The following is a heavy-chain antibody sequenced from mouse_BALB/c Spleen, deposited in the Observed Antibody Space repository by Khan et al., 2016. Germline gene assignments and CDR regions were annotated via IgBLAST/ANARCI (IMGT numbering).Heavy chain of an antibody. CDR3: ASSLYDYEGGDY. CDR2: IYPGAGDT. J-gene: IGHJ3*01. CDR1: GYTFTSYW. V-gene: IGHV1-87*01. Sequence: QVQLKQSGAELARPGASVQLSCKASGYTFTSYWMQWVKQRPGQGLEWIGAIYPGAGDTRYTQKFKGKVTLTADKSSSTAYMQLSSLDSKDSAIVYCASSLYDYEGGDYWGQGTLVTVSA. D-gene: IGHD2-4*01.